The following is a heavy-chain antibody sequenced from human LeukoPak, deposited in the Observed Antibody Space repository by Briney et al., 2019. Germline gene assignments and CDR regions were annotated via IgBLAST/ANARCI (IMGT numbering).Heavy chain of an antibody. CDR2: IIPIFGTA. CDR1: GGTFSGYA. J-gene: IGHJ6*03. Sequence: GASVKVSCKASGGTFSGYAISWVRQAPGQGLEWMGGIIPIFGTANYAQKFQGRVTITTDESTSTAYMELSSLRSEDTAVYYCARLRPRDYSNRRDFTYMDVWGKGTTVTVSS. V-gene: IGHV1-69*05. CDR3: ARLRPRDYSNRRDFTYMDV. D-gene: IGHD4-11*01.